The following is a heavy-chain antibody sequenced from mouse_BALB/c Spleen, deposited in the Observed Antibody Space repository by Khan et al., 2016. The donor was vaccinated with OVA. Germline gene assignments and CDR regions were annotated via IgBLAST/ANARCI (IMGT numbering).Heavy chain of an antibody. CDR1: GFSLTSYG. Sequence: QVQLQQSGPGLVQPSQSLSITCTVSGFSLTSYGVHWVRKSPGKGLEWLGVIWSGGSTDYNAAFISRLSVSKDNSKSQVFFKMNSMQANDTAIYYCARNYDYGEGLAYWGQGTLVTVSA. J-gene: IGHJ3*01. V-gene: IGHV2-2*02. CDR3: ARNYDYGEGLAY. CDR2: IWSGGST. D-gene: IGHD2-4*01.